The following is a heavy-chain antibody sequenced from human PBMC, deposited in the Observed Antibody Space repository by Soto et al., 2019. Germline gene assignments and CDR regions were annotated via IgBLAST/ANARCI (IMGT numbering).Heavy chain of an antibody. CDR3: ARVEIKDIVVVPAAYMDV. CDR1: GGSISSYY. V-gene: IGHV4-59*08. D-gene: IGHD2-2*01. Sequence: SETLSLTCTVSGGSISSYYWSWIRQPPGKGLEWIGYIYYSGSTNYNPSLKSRVTISVDTSKNQFSLKLSSVTAADTAVYYCARVEIKDIVVVPAAYMDVWGKGTTVTVSS. J-gene: IGHJ6*03. CDR2: IYYSGST.